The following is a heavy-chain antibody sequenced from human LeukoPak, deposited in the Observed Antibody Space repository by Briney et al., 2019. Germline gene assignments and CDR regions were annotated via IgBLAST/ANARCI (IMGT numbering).Heavy chain of an antibody. CDR2: IIPILGIA. J-gene: IGHJ4*02. CDR1: GGTFSSYA. CDR3: ARDSLGYCTNGVCYPFDY. V-gene: IGHV1-69*04. D-gene: IGHD2-8*01. Sequence: ASVKVSCKASGGTFSSYAISWVRQAPGQGLEWMGRIIPILGIANYAQMFQGRVTITADKSTSTAYMELSSLRSEDTAVYYCARDSLGYCTNGVCYPFDYWGQGTLVTVSS.